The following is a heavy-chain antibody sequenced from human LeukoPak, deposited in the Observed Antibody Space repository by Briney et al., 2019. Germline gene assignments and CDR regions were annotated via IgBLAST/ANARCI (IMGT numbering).Heavy chain of an antibody. CDR2: IKPDGSGE. CDR3: MTGYSSNWYNEGNY. Sequence: GGSLRLSCVASGFTFSRFWMIWVRQAPGKGLEWVAMIKPDGSGEYYLDSVKGRFTISRDNAKNSLYLQMNSLRADDTAVYFCMTGYSSNWYNEGNYWGQGILVTVSS. J-gene: IGHJ4*02. V-gene: IGHV3-7*01. D-gene: IGHD6-13*01. CDR1: GFTFSRFW.